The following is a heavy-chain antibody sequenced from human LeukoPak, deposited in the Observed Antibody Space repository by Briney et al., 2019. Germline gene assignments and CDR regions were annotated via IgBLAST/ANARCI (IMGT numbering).Heavy chain of an antibody. CDR1: GYTFTSYD. J-gene: IGHJ5*02. V-gene: IGHV1-8*03. D-gene: IGHD2-2*02. Sequence: ASVKVSCKASGYTFTSYDINWVRQATGQGLEWMGWMTPNSGNTGYAQKFQGRVTITRNTSISTAYMELSSLRSEGTAVYYCARGSWGYCSSTSCYNNWFDPWGQGTLVTVSS. CDR3: ARGSWGYCSSTSCYNNWFDP. CDR2: MTPNSGNT.